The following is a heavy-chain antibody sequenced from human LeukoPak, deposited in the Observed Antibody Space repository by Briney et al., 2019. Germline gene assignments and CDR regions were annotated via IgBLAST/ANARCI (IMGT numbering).Heavy chain of an antibody. CDR3: ARRSGT. D-gene: IGHD1-26*01. J-gene: IGHJ5*02. CDR1: GFTFSTYA. Sequence: GGSLRLSCAASGFTFSTYAMHWVRQAPGKGLEWVAVISYDGSSKYYADSVKGRFTISRDNAKDSLYLQMNSLRAEDTAVYYCARRSGTWGQGTLVTVSS. CDR2: ISYDGSSK. V-gene: IGHV3-30*04.